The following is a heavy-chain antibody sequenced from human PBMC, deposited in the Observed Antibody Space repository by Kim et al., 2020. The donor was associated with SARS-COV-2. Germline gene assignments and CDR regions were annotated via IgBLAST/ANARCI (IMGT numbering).Heavy chain of an antibody. Sequence: SVKVSCKASGGTFSSYAISWVRQAPGQGLEWMGGINPICGTANYAQKFQGRVTITADASTSTAYMELSSLRSEDTAVYYCARDPQLGYCSGGSCYQYYY. CDR3: ARDPQLGYCSGGSCYQYYY. D-gene: IGHD2-15*01. CDR2: INPICGTA. CDR1: GGTFSSYA. J-gene: IGHJ6*03. V-gene: IGHV1-69*13.